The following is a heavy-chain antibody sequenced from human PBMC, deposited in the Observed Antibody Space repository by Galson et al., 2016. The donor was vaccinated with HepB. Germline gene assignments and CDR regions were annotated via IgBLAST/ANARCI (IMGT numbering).Heavy chain of an antibody. CDR1: GFTFNSYG. D-gene: IGHD3-3*01. CDR3: AKEPRWIGYFYYRYYYMDV. V-gene: IGHV3-30*18. J-gene: IGHJ6*03. Sequence: SLRLSCAASGFTFNSYGMHWVRQAPGKGLEWVAVISYDGRNKYYADSVKGRFTISRDNFENTLYLQMNSLRAEDTAVYYCAKEPRWIGYFYYRYYYMDVWGKGTTVTVSS. CDR2: ISYDGRNK.